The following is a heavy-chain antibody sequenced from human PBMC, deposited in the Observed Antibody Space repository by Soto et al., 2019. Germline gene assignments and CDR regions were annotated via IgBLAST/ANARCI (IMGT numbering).Heavy chain of an antibody. CDR1: GYTLTELS. CDR2: FDPEDGET. V-gene: IGHV1-24*01. CDR3: ARDHWDGYNLNYFDY. J-gene: IGHJ4*02. Sequence: ASVKVSCKVSGYTLTELSMHWVRQAPGKGLEWMGGFDPEDGETIYAQKFQGRVTMTEDTSTDTAYMELSSLRSEDTAVYYCARDHWDGYNLNYFDYWGQGTLVTVSS. D-gene: IGHD5-12*01.